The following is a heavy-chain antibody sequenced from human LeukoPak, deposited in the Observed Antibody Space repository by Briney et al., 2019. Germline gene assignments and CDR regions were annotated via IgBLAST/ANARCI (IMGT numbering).Heavy chain of an antibody. CDR2: INHSGST. Sequence: SETLSLTCAVYGGSFSGYYWSWIRQPPGKGLEWIGEINHSGSTNYNPSLKSRVTISVDTSKNQFSLKLSSVTAADTAVYYCARGLNSGYSYGLSGAFDIWGQGTMVTVSS. CDR1: GGSFSGYY. D-gene: IGHD5-18*01. CDR3: ARGLNSGYSYGLSGAFDI. J-gene: IGHJ3*02. V-gene: IGHV4-34*01.